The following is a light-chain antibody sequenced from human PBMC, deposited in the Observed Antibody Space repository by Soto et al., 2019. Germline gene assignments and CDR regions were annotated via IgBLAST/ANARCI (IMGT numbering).Light chain of an antibody. V-gene: IGLV2-23*01. CDR3: SSYAGSSTYV. CDR2: ESR. CDR1: SSDVGTYTL. J-gene: IGLJ2*01. Sequence: QSALTQPASVSGSPGQSITISCIGTSSDVGTYTLVSWYQQHPGKAPKLMIFESRKRPSGVSYRFSGSKSGNTTSLTISGAQDEDEADYYCSSYAGSSTYVFGGGTKLTVL.